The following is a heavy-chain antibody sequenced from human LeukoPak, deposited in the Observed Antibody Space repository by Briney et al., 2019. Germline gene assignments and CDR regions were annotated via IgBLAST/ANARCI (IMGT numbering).Heavy chain of an antibody. J-gene: IGHJ4*02. CDR2: MSWNGGSI. V-gene: IGHV3-9*03. D-gene: IGHD3-3*01. CDR3: AKGTDYDFWSGYLD. Sequence: GGSLRLSCEASGFTFDDYAMHWVRQAPGKGLEWVSGMSWNGGSIGYADSVKGRFSISRDNAKNSLYLQMNSLRAEDMALYYCAKGTDYDFWSGYLDWGQGTVVTVSS. CDR1: GFTFDDYA.